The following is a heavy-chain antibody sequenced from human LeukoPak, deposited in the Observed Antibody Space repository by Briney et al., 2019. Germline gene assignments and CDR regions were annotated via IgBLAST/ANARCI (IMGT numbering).Heavy chain of an antibody. V-gene: IGHV4-59*01. CDR1: GGSISSYY. D-gene: IGHD1-26*01. Sequence: PSETLSLTCTVSGGSISSYYWSWIRQPPGKGLEWVGYIYYSGSTNYNPSLKRRVTISVDTSKNQFSLKLSSVTAADTAVYYCASREIVGASTFAYWGQGTLVTVSS. CDR3: ASREIVGASTFAY. CDR2: IYYSGST. J-gene: IGHJ4*02.